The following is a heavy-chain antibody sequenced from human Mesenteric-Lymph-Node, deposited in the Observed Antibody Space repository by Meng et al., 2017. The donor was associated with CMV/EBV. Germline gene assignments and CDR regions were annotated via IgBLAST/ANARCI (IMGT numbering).Heavy chain of an antibody. CDR2: IKSKTDGGTT. Sequence: GESLKISCAASGFTFSNAWMSWVRQAPGKGLEWVGRIKSKTDGGTTDYAAPVKGRFTISRDDSKNTLYLQMNSLKTEYTAVYYCTTSRGQEDYGDFYYYYYGMDVWGQGTTVTVSS. CDR3: TTSRGQEDYGDFYYYYYGMDV. V-gene: IGHV3-15*01. J-gene: IGHJ6*02. D-gene: IGHD4-17*01. CDR1: GFTFSNAW.